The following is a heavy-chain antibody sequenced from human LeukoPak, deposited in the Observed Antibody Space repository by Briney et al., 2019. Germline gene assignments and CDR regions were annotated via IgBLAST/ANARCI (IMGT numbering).Heavy chain of an antibody. D-gene: IGHD3-10*01. V-gene: IGHV1-46*01. CDR3: ARWGYYYGSGSFYY. J-gene: IGHJ4*02. Sequence: GASVKVSCKAFGGTFSSYAISWVRQAPGQGLEWMGIINPSGGSTSYAQKFQGRVTMTTDISTSTAYMELRSLRSDDTAVYYCARWGYYYGSGSFYYWGQGTLVTVSS. CDR2: INPSGGST. CDR1: GGTFSSYA.